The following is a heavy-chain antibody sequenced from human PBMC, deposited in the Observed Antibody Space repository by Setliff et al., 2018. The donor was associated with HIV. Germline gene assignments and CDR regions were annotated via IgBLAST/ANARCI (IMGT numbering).Heavy chain of an antibody. CDR1: GYRFSSYG. J-gene: IGHJ3*01. CDR2: INVHNGDT. D-gene: IGHD6-13*01. Sequence: ASVKVSCKASGYRFSSYGITWVRHAPGRGLEWMGRINVHNGDTKFAQRFQDRLTMTTDTSTTTAYMDLRSLRSDDTAVYYCARGLPADGYAFDLWGQGTMVTVSS. CDR3: ARGLPADGYAFDL. V-gene: IGHV1-18*01.